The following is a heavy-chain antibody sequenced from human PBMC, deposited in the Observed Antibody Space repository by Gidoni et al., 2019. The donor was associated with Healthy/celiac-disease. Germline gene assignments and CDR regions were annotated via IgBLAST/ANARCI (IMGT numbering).Heavy chain of an antibody. CDR1: GGSFSGYY. D-gene: IGHD6-13*01. CDR3: ARGHSHDY. V-gene: IGHV4-34*01. J-gene: IGHJ4*02. Sequence: QVQLQQWGAGLLKPSETLSLTCAVYGGSFSGYYWSWIRQPPGKGLEWIGEINHSGSTNYNPSLKSRVTISVDTSKNQFSLKLSSVTAADTAVYYCARGHSHDYWGQGTLVTVSS. CDR2: INHSGST.